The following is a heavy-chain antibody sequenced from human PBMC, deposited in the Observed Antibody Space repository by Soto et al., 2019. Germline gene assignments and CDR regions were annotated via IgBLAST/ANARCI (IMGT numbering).Heavy chain of an antibody. D-gene: IGHD2-15*01. V-gene: IGHV3-23*01. J-gene: IGHJ5*02. CDR2: ISGSGGST. CDR1: GFTFSSYA. Sequence: GGSLRLSCAASGFTFSSYAMSWVRQAPGKGLEWVSAISGSGGSTYYADSVKGRFTISRDNSKNTLYLQMNSLRAEDTAVYYCAKMGGYCSGGSCYSPVWFDPWGQGTLVTVSS. CDR3: AKMGGYCSGGSCYSPVWFDP.